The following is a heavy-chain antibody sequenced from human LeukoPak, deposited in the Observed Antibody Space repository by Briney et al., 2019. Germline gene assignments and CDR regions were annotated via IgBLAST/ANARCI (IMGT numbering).Heavy chain of an antibody. V-gene: IGHV1-2*02. D-gene: IGHD1-26*01. Sequence: ASVKVSCKASGYTFTGYYMHWVRQAPGQGLEWMGWINPNSGGTNYAQKFQGRVTMTRDTSISTAYMELSRLRSDDTAVYYCARSSQQKVGATNWFDPWGQGTLVTVSS. CDR2: INPNSGGT. J-gene: IGHJ5*02. CDR1: GYTFTGYY. CDR3: ARSSQQKVGATNWFDP.